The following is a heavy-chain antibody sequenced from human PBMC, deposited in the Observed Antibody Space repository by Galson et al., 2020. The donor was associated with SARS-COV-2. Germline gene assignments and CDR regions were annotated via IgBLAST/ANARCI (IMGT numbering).Heavy chain of an antibody. D-gene: IGHD6-13*01. V-gene: IGHV4-59*01. CDR2: IYYSGST. Sequence: ETSETLSLTCTVSGGSISTYYWSWIRQPPGKELEWIGYIYYSGSTNYNPSLKSRVTISVDTSKNQFSLKLSSVTAADTAVYYCARARRQQLVQGLDYWGQGTLVTVSS. CDR3: ARARRQQLVQGLDY. J-gene: IGHJ4*02. CDR1: GGSISTYY.